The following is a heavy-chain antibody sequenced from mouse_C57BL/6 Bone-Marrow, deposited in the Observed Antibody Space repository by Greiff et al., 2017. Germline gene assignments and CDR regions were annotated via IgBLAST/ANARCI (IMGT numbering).Heavy chain of an antibody. CDR3: ARWGLQGYFDY. V-gene: IGHV1-19*01. CDR2: INPYNGGT. J-gene: IGHJ2*01. Sequence: EVQLQQSGPVLVKPGASVKMSCKASGYTFTDYYMNWVKQSHGKSLEWIGVINPYNGGTSYNQKFKGKATLTVDKSSSTAYMELNSLTSEDSAVYYCARWGLQGYFDYWGQGTTLTVSS. D-gene: IGHD2-1*01. CDR1: GYTFTDYY.